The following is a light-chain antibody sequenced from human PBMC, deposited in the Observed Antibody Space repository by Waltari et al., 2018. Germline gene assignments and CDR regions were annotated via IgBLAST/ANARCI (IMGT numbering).Light chain of an antibody. CDR2: DAS. J-gene: IGKJ2*01. CDR3: QQYDNLPYT. V-gene: IGKV1-33*01. Sequence: DIQMTQSPSSLSASVGDRVTFTCQASQDIRNYLNWFQQTPGKAPKLLNYDASNLEAEVPSRFSGSGSGTDFTFTISSLQAEDLGTYYCQQYDNLPYTFGQGTKLEI. CDR1: QDIRNY.